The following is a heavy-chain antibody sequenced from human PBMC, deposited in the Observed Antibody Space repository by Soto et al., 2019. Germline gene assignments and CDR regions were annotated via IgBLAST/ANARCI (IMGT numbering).Heavy chain of an antibody. J-gene: IGHJ6*02. D-gene: IGHD4-17*01. Sequence: SVKVSCKASGGTFSSYAISWVRQAPGQGLEWMGGVIPIFGTANYAQKFQGRVTITADESTSTAYMELSSLRSEDTAVYYCARSLSTTVTPRRYYYYGMDVWGQGTTVTVSS. CDR2: VIPIFGTA. CDR1: GGTFSSYA. V-gene: IGHV1-69*13. CDR3: ARSLSTTVTPRRYYYYGMDV.